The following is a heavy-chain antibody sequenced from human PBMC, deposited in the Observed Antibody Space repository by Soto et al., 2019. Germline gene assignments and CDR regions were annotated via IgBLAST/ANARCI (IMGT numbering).Heavy chain of an antibody. V-gene: IGHV3-48*02. CDR3: ARQINWRDGGA. CDR2: VNRGASSL. CDR1: GFSPSDHG. Sequence: PGGSLRLSCAASGFSPSDHGVNWVRQAPGKGLEWISSVNRGASSLYYAESVKGRFTMSRDDAKNSVYLQMNSLRDEDTAVYYCARQINWRDGGAWGQGTLVTVSS. J-gene: IGHJ5*02. D-gene: IGHD3-16*01.